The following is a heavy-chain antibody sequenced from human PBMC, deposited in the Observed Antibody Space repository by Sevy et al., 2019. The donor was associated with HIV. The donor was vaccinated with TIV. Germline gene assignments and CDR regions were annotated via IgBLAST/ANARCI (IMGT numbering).Heavy chain of an antibody. Sequence: GGSLRLSCAASGFSFNNYNMHWVRQVPGKGLEWVALISYDGTNEYYADSVKGRFTVSRDNSRDTLFVQMDSLRLEVTGVYYCVRNEDIWGQGTLVTVSS. CDR3: VRNEDI. CDR1: GFSFNNYN. CDR2: ISYDGTNE. J-gene: IGHJ4*02. V-gene: IGHV3-30*03.